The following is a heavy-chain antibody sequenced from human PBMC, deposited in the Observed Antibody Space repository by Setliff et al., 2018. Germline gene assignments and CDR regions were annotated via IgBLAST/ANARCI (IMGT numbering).Heavy chain of an antibody. V-gene: IGHV1-46*01. CDR3: ARGYYDSYARYYVVGDY. Sequence: ASVKVSCKASGYTFSRYGISWVRLAPGQGLEWMGMINPGGGSTTYAQKFQGRVTMTRDTSTSTVYMELSSLRTEDTAVYYCARGYYDSYARYYVVGDYWGQGTPVTVSS. CDR1: GYTFSRYG. CDR2: INPGGGST. J-gene: IGHJ4*02. D-gene: IGHD3-22*01.